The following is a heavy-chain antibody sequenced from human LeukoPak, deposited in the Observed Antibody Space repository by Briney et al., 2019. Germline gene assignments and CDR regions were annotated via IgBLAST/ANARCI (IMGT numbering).Heavy chain of an antibody. J-gene: IGHJ3*02. D-gene: IGHD3-3*01. CDR1: GFTFSSYG. CDR3: ARGAIFGVVITRSAFDI. CDR2: IRYDGSNK. Sequence: GGSLRLSCAASGFTFSSYGMHWVRQAPGKGLEWVAFIRYDGSNKYYADSVKGRFTISRDNSKNTLYLQMNSLRAEDTAVYYCARGAIFGVVITRSAFDIWGQGTMVTVSS. V-gene: IGHV3-30*02.